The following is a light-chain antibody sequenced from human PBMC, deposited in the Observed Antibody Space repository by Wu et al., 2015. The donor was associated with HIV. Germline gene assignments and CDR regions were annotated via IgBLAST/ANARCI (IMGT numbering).Light chain of an antibody. CDR3: QQYGRPPXT. CDR2: GAS. J-gene: IGKJ2*01. Sequence: EIVLTQSPGTLSLSPGERATLSCRASQSVSSSYLAWYQQKPGQAPRLLIYGASSRATGIPDRFSGSGSGTDFTLTISGLEPEDFAVYYCQQYGRPPXTFGQGTKLEIK. V-gene: IGKV3-20*01. CDR1: QSVSSSY.